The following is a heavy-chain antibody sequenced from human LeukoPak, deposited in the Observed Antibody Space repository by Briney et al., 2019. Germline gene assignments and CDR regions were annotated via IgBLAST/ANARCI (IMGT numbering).Heavy chain of an antibody. CDR2: FYDSGDF. D-gene: IGHD2-21*01. J-gene: IGHJ3*02. V-gene: IGHV4-59*08. CDR3: ARLLRPGGRKGDCFDI. CDR1: GGSITGHH. Sequence: PSETLSLTCTVSGGSITGHHWTWIRQPPGRGLEWIGYFYDSGDFNYNPSLKSRVTISMDMSNNQFSLRMSSVTAADTAMYYCARLLRPGGRKGDCFDIWGQGTMVTVSS.